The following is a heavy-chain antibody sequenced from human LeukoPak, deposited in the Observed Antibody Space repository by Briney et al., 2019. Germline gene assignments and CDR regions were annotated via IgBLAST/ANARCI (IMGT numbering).Heavy chain of an antibody. V-gene: IGHV4-39*07. CDR3: ARSSPVTTGYFDY. CDR2: IYSNGNT. Sequence: SETLSLTCSVSGGSISSSGHYWGWIRQSPEKGLDWIGRIYSNGNTYYNPSVKSRVTISVDTSKTQFSLKLTSVTAAETAVYYCARSSPVTTGYFDYWGQGALVTVSS. CDR1: GGSISSSGHY. D-gene: IGHD4-17*01. J-gene: IGHJ4*02.